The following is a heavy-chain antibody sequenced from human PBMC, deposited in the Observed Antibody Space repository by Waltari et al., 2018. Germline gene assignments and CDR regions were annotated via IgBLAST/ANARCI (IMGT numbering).Heavy chain of an antibody. J-gene: IGHJ3*02. CDR1: GGSISSSSYY. Sequence: QLQLQESGPGLVKPSETLSLTCTVSGGSISSSSYYWGWIRQPPGKGLEWIGSIYYSGSTYDNTALKGRVTIAIDTSKTQFSLKLSSVTAADTAVYYCARHVPPQVVLRFLEWPSSGAFDIWGQGTMVTVSS. V-gene: IGHV4-39*01. CDR3: ARHVPPQVVLRFLEWPSSGAFDI. CDR2: IYYSGST. D-gene: IGHD3-3*01.